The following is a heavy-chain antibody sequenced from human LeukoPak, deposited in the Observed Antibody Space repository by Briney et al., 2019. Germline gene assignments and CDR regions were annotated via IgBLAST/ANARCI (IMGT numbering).Heavy chain of an antibody. V-gene: IGHV3-30*18. CDR2: TSYDESNR. CDR3: AKDQRYCGSASCNDFDY. D-gene: IGHD2-2*01. CDR1: GFTFNNYG. J-gene: IGHJ4*02. Sequence: PRGSLRLSCAASGFTFNNYGMHWVRQAPGKGLEWVAVTSYDESNRYYADSVKGRFTISRDNSKNMLYLQMNSLRAEDTAVYYCAKDQRYCGSASCNDFDYWGQGTLVTVSS.